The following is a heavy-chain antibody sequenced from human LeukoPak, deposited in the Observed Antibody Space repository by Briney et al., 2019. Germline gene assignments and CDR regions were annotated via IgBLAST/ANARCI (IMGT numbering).Heavy chain of an antibody. CDR1: GYTFTNYG. J-gene: IGHJ4*02. CDR3: ASGYRINWNYYFDY. D-gene: IGHD1-7*01. CDR2: ISGYNGNT. Sequence: ASVKVACKTSGYTFTNYGISWVRQAPGQGLEWMGWISGYNGNTNYAQKLEGRVTMTTDTSTSTAYMELRSLRSDDTAVYYCASGYRINWNYYFDYWGQGTLVTVSS. V-gene: IGHV1-18*01.